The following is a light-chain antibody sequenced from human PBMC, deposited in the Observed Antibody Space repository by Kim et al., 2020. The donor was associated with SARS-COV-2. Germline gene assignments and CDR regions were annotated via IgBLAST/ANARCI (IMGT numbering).Light chain of an antibody. Sequence: FGQPVRITFQADNLRTYDASWYQQKPGQDPVLVIFGKNNRPSGIPVRFSGSSSGNTASLTITGAQAEDEADYYCKSRDSSGNLLVFGGGTQLTVL. CDR3: KSRDSSGNLLV. J-gene: IGLJ2*01. CDR1: NLRTYD. CDR2: GKN. V-gene: IGLV3-19*01.